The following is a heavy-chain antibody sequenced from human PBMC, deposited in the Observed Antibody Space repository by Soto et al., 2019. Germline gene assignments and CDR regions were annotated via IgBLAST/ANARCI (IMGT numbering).Heavy chain of an antibody. D-gene: IGHD3-22*01. CDR3: TGGVRYYYDSSGPYDAFDI. J-gene: IGHJ3*02. CDR1: GFTFSSNG. Sequence: PGGSLRLSCAASGFTFSSNGMHWVRQAPGKGLEWVGFIRSKAYGGTTEYAASVKGRFTISRDDSKSIAYLQMNSLKTEDTAVYYCTGGVRYYYDSSGPYDAFDIWGQGTMVTVSS. V-gene: IGHV3-49*04. CDR2: IRSKAYGGTT.